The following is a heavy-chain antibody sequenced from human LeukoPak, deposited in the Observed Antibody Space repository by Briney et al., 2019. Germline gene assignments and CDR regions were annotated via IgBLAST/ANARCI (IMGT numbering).Heavy chain of an antibody. D-gene: IGHD1-26*01. V-gene: IGHV4-4*07. CDR2: IYASGST. CDR1: GGSFSGYY. CDR3: ARENSGSYREFDF. J-gene: IGHJ4*02. Sequence: SETLSLTCAVDGGSFSGYYWSWIRQPAGKGLEWIGRIYASGSTNYNPSLKSRVTMSVDTSKNQFSLKLSSVTAADTAVFYCARENSGSYREFDFWGQGTLVTVSS.